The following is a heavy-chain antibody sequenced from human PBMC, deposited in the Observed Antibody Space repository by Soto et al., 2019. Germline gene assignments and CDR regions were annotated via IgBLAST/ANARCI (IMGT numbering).Heavy chain of an antibody. Sequence: LRLSCAASGFTFSSYGMHWVRQAPGKGLEWVAVISYDGSNKYYADSVKGRFTISRDNSKNTLYLQMNSLRAEDTAVYYCAKASHYYDSSGYLDYWGQGTLVTVSS. D-gene: IGHD3-22*01. V-gene: IGHV3-30*18. CDR2: ISYDGSNK. J-gene: IGHJ4*02. CDR1: GFTFSSYG. CDR3: AKASHYYDSSGYLDY.